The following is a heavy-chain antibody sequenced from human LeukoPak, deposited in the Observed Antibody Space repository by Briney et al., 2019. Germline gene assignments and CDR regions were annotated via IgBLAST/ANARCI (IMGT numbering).Heavy chain of an antibody. V-gene: IGHV4-59*11. CDR3: ARLLNNDNAGDPDTFDM. J-gene: IGHJ3*02. D-gene: IGHD2-21*02. Sequence: PSETLSLTCTVSSGSISSHYWSWIRQSPERGLEWIGFIYYTGTTRYNPSLRGRVTMSVDSSRNHFSLKLTSMTAADTALYYCARLLNNDNAGDPDTFDMWGQGTMVIVSS. CDR1: SGSISSHY. CDR2: IYYTGTT.